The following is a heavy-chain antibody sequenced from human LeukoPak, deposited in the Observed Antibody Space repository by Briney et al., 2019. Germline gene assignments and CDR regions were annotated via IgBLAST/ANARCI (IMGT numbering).Heavy chain of an antibody. Sequence: ASVKVSCKASGYTFTSYGITWVRQAPGQGLEWMGWISAYNGNTHYAQKFQGRVTMTTDTSTSTAYTELRSLRSDDTAVYYCATATGSYCSGGSCPNWFDPWGQGTLVTVSS. V-gene: IGHV1-18*01. CDR3: ATATGSYCSGGSCPNWFDP. D-gene: IGHD2-15*01. CDR1: GYTFTSYG. CDR2: ISAYNGNT. J-gene: IGHJ5*02.